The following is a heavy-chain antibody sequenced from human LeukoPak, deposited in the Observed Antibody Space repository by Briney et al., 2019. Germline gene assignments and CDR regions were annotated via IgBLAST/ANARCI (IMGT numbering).Heavy chain of an antibody. CDR3: TRSPDIDILTGYSRYYFDY. CDR2: IYPGDADT. J-gene: IGHJ4*02. D-gene: IGHD3-9*01. CDR1: GYSFTSYW. Sequence: GESLKISCKGSGYSFTSYWIGWVRQMPGKGLEWMGIIYPGDADTRYSPSFQGQGTISADKSISTAYLQWNSLKASDTAIYYCTRSPDIDILTGYSRYYFDYWGQGTLVTVSS. V-gene: IGHV5-51*01.